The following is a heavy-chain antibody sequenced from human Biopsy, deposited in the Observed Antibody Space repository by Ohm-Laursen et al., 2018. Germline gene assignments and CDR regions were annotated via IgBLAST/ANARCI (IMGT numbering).Heavy chain of an antibody. V-gene: IGHV1-2*02. CDR3: ARVPAYPSIDGYYGLDL. CDR1: GYTFAGYY. J-gene: IGHJ6*02. Sequence: ASVKVSCKASGYTFAGYYLHWVRQAPGHGLEWIGWINPNSGNANYAQSFQGRLTVTRDTSIITAYMELTSLTFDDTAIYYCARVPAYPSIDGYYGLDLWGQGTTVIVSS. CDR2: INPNSGNA. D-gene: IGHD3-9*01.